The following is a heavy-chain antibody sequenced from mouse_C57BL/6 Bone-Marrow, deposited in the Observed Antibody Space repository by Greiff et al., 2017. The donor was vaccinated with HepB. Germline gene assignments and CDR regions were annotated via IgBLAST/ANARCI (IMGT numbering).Heavy chain of an antibody. CDR2: ISSGGSYT. V-gene: IGHV5-6*01. CDR3: ARQKNAMDY. Sequence: EVQLQQSGGDLVKPGGSLKLSCAASGFTFSSYGMSWVRQTPDKRLEWVATISSGGSYTYYPDSVKGRFTISRDNAKNTLYLQMSSLKSEDTAMYYCARQKNAMDYWGQGTSVTVSS. CDR1: GFTFSSYG. J-gene: IGHJ4*01.